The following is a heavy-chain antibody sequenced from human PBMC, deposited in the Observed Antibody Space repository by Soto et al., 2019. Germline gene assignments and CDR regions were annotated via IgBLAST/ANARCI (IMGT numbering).Heavy chain of an antibody. V-gene: IGHV3-43*02. CDR2: INADGSEK. D-gene: IGHD3-3*02. Sequence: VPMVESGGGVVHPWGSLRLSCAGSGFTFADYAVHWVRQSAGKGLEWVSFINADGSEKYYADSVRGRFTMSRDNSKDAFYLELNSLRLEDTAMYYCSKAKFCKDSIPYDACGQVALVTVSS. CDR1: GFTFADYA. J-gene: IGHJ5*02. CDR3: SKAKFCKDSIPYDA.